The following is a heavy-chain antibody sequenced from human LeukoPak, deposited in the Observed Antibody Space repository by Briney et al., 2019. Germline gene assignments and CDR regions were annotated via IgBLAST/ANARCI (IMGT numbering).Heavy chain of an antibody. CDR2: ISYDGSNK. CDR1: GFTFSSHA. CDR3: AREDCSSTSFQGNFDY. Sequence: GGSLSVSCAASGFTFSSHAMHWVRQAPGKGLGWVAVISYDGSNKYYADYVKGRFTISRDNSQNTLYLQMNSLRAEDTAVYYCAREDCSSTSFQGNFDYWGQGTLVTVSS. J-gene: IGHJ4*02. V-gene: IGHV3-30-3*01. D-gene: IGHD2-2*01.